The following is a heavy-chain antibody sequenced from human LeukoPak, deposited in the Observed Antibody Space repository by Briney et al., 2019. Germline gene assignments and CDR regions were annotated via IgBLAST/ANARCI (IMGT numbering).Heavy chain of an antibody. V-gene: IGHV4-39*01. Sequence: SETLSLTCTVSGGSISSSSYYWGWIRQPPGKGLEWIGSIYYSGSTYYNPSLKSRVTISVDTSKNQFSLRVSSVAAADTAVYYCARHCKWELQEYFDCWGQGTLVTASS. CDR2: IYYSGST. CDR1: GGSISSSSYY. J-gene: IGHJ4*02. D-gene: IGHD1-26*01. CDR3: ARHCKWELQEYFDC.